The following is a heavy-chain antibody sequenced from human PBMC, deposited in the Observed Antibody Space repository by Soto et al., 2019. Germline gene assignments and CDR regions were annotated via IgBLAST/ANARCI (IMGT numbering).Heavy chain of an antibody. Sequence: GGSLRLSCAASGFTFSSYSMNWVRQAPGKGLEWVSSISSSSSYIYYADSVKGRFTISRDNAKNSLYLQMNSLRAEDTAVYYCARDSVESSVYSWPFDSGGRETLAPFS. CDR3: ARDSVESSVYSWPFDS. V-gene: IGHV3-21*01. CDR2: ISSSSSYI. J-gene: IGHJ4*02. CDR1: GFTFSSYS. D-gene: IGHD3-22*01.